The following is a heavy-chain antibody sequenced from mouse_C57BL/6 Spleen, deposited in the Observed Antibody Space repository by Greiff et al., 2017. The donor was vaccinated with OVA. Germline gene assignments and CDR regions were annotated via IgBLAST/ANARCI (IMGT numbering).Heavy chain of an antibody. CDR1: GFSLTSYA. V-gene: IGHV2-9-1*01. J-gene: IGHJ4*01. CDR2: IWTGGGT. Sequence: VMLVESGPGLVAPSQSLSITCTVSGFSLTSYAISWVRQPPGKGLEWLGVIWTGGGTNYNSALNSRLSISKDNSKSQVFLKMNRLHTDDTARYYCAREDWDGNYAMDDWGQGTSVTVSS. CDR3: AREDWDGNYAMDD. D-gene: IGHD4-1*01.